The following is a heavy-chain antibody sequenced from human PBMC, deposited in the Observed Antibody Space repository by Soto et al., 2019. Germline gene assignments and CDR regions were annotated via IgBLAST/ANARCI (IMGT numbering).Heavy chain of an antibody. CDR1: GFTFSSYG. CDR3: ANNPRTAPYYYGMDV. J-gene: IGHJ6*02. V-gene: IGHV3-30*18. CDR2: ISYDGSNK. Sequence: PGGSLRLSCAASGFTFSSYGMHWVRQAPGKGLEWVAVISYDGSNKYYADSVKGRFTISRDNSKNTLYLQMNSLRAEDTAVYYCANNPRTAPYYYGMDVWGQGTTVTVSS. D-gene: IGHD5-18*01.